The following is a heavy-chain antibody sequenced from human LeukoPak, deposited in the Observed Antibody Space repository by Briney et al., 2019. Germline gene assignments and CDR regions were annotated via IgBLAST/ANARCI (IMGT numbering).Heavy chain of an antibody. CDR2: IRYDGSNK. CDR3: AKGSRKRDYSNISNIDI. J-gene: IGHJ3*02. CDR1: GFTFSSYG. Sequence: GGSLRLSCAASGFTFSSYGMHWVRQAPGKGLEWVAFIRYDGSNKYYADSVKGRFTISRDNSKNTLYLQMNSLRAEDTAVYYCAKGSRKRDYSNISNIDIWGQGTMVTVSS. D-gene: IGHD3-3*02. V-gene: IGHV3-30*02.